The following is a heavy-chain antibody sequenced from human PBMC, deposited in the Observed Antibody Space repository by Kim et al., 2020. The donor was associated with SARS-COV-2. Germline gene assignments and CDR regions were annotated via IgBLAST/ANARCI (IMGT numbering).Heavy chain of an antibody. CDR3: ARDRDLYPSRWFDP. V-gene: IGHV4-4*07. J-gene: IGHJ5*02. Sequence: SETLSLTCTVSGGSISSYYWSWIRQPAGKGLEWIGRIYTSGSTNYNPSLKSRVTMSVDTSKNQFSLKLSSVTAADTAVYYCARDRDLYPSRWFDPWGQGTLVTVSS. CDR1: GGSISSYY. CDR2: IYTSGST. D-gene: IGHD3-16*01.